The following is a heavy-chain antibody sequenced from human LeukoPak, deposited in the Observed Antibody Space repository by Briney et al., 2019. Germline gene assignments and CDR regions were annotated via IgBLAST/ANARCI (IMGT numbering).Heavy chain of an antibody. J-gene: IGHJ4*02. D-gene: IGHD4-17*01. CDR1: GFTFSSYS. CDR3: AREGYGDYDLDY. V-gene: IGHV3-21*01. Sequence: GGSLRLSCAASGFTFSSYSMNWVRQAPVKGLEWVSSISSSSSYIYYADSVKGRFTISRDNAKNSLYLQMNSLRAEDTAVYYCAREGYGDYDLDYWGQGTLVTVSS. CDR2: ISSSSSYI.